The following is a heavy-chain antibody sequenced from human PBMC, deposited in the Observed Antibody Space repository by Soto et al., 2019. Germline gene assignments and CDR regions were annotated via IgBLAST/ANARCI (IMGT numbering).Heavy chain of an antibody. V-gene: IGHV4-34*01. CDR3: ARGFLEWNYYYGMDV. J-gene: IGHJ6*02. D-gene: IGHD3-3*01. Sequence: KPSETLSLTCAVYGGSFSGYYWSWIRQPPGKGLEWIGEINHSGSTNYNPSLKSRVTISVDTSKNQFSLKLSSVTAADTAVYYCARGFLEWNYYYGMDVWGQGTTVTVSS. CDR2: INHSGST. CDR1: GGSFSGYY.